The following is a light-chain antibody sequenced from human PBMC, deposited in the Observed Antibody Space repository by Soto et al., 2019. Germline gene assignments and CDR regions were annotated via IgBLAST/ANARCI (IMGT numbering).Light chain of an antibody. Sequence: QSALTQPASVSGSPGQSITISCTGTSSDVGCYNYVSWYQQHPGKAPKLMIYDVSNRPSGVSNRFSGSKSGNTASLTISGLQAEDEADYYCSSYTSSSTLALYVFGTGTKVTVL. V-gene: IGLV2-14*01. J-gene: IGLJ1*01. CDR2: DVS. CDR1: SSDVGCYNY. CDR3: SSYTSSSTLALYV.